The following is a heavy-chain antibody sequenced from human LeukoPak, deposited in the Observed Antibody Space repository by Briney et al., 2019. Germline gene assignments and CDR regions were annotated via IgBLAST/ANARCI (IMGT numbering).Heavy chain of an antibody. Sequence: PGGSLRLSCAASGFTFDDYAMHWVRQAPGKGLEWVSVIYSGGSTYYADSVKGRFTISRDNSKNTLYLQMNSLRAEDAAVYYCARDRSAYSGYDFFDSWGQGTLVTVSS. CDR2: IYSGGST. D-gene: IGHD5-12*01. CDR1: GFTFDDYA. J-gene: IGHJ4*02. CDR3: ARDRSAYSGYDFFDS. V-gene: IGHV3-66*01.